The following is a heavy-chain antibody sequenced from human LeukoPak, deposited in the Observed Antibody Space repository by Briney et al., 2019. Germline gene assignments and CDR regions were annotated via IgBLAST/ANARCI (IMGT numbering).Heavy chain of an antibody. V-gene: IGHV3-30*18. J-gene: IGHJ5*02. CDR1: GFTFSSYG. CDR2: ISYDGSNK. D-gene: IGHD2-15*01. Sequence: GGSLRLSCAASGFTFSSYGMHWVRQAPGKGLEWVAVISYDGSNKYYADSVRGRFIISRDNSKNTLYLQMSSLRAEDTALYYCAKSKEDCCGSFDPWGQGTLVTVSS. CDR3: AKSKEDCCGSFDP.